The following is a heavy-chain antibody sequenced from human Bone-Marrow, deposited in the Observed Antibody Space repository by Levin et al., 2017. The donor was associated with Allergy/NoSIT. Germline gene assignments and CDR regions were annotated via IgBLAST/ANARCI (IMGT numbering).Heavy chain of an antibody. J-gene: IGHJ4*02. V-gene: IGHV3-30*18. CDR1: GFTFSSYG. Sequence: SGGSLRLSCAASGFTFSSYGMHWVRQAPGKGLEWVAVISYDGSNKYYADSVKGRFTISRDNSKNTLYLQMNSLRAEDTAVYYCAKVDGYCSGGSGRIAGPLDYWGQGTLVTVSS. CDR2: ISYDGSNK. CDR3: AKVDGYCSGGSGRIAGPLDY. D-gene: IGHD2-15*01.